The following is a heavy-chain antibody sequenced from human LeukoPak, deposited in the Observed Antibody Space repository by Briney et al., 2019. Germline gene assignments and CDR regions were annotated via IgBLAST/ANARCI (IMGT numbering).Heavy chain of an antibody. D-gene: IGHD1-1*01. CDR2: INHSGST. CDR1: GGSFSGYY. CDR3: ARGTGTRKFDP. Sequence: SETLSLTCAVYGGSFSGYYWSWIRQPPGKGLEWIGEINHSGSTNYNPSLKSRVTISVGTSKNQFSLKLSSVTAADTAVYYCARGTGTRKFDPWGQGTLVTVSS. J-gene: IGHJ5*02. V-gene: IGHV4-34*01.